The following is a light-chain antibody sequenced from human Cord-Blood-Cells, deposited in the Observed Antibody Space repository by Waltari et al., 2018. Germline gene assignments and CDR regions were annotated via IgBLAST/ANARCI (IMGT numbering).Light chain of an antibody. V-gene: IGLV3-19*01. CDR2: SNN. J-gene: IGLJ3*02. Sequence: SSELTQDPAVSVALGRTVRITCQGDSPRSYYASWYQQKPGQAPVLVIYSNNQRPSGVPDRFSGSKSGTSASLAISGLQSEDEADYYCAAWDDSLNGPVFGGGTKLTVL. CDR1: SPRSYY. CDR3: AAWDDSLNGPV.